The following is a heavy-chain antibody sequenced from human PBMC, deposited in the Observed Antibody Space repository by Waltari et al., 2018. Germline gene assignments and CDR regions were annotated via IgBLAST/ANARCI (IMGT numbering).Heavy chain of an antibody. CDR3: ARDVLRFLDLNWFDP. D-gene: IGHD3-3*01. J-gene: IGHJ5*02. V-gene: IGHV4-4*07. CDR2: IYTSGST. Sequence: QVQLQESGPGLVKPSETLSLTCTVPGGPISSYYWSWIRQPAGKGLEWIGRIYTSGSTNYNPSLKSRVTMSVDTSKNQFSLKLSSVTAADTAVYYCARDVLRFLDLNWFDPWGQGTLVTVSS. CDR1: GGPISSYY.